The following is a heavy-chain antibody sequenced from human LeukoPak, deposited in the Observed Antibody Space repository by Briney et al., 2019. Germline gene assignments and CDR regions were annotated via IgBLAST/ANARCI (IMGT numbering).Heavy chain of an antibody. Sequence: GGSLRLSCAASGFTFSSYSMNWVRQAPGKGLEWVSSISSSSSYIYYADSVKGRFTISRDNAKNSLYLQMNSLRAEDTAVYYCARGAGYCSGGSCFWGWGNYYYYYMDVWGKGTTVTVSS. J-gene: IGHJ6*03. CDR3: ARGAGYCSGGSCFWGWGNYYYYYMDV. CDR2: ISSSSSYI. CDR1: GFTFSSYS. V-gene: IGHV3-21*01. D-gene: IGHD2-15*01.